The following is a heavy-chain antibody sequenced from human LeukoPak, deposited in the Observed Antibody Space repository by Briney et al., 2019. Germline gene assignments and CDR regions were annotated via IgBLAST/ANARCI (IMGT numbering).Heavy chain of an antibody. CDR1: GFTFSSYW. J-gene: IGHJ3*02. V-gene: IGHV3-7*01. Sequence: GGSLRLSCAASGFTFSSYWMSWVRQAPGKGLEWVANIKQDGSEKYYVDSVKGRFTISRDNAKNSLYLQMNSLRAEDTAVYYCASLSTTIVATILGDAFDIWGQGTMVTVSS. CDR3: ASLSTTIVATILGDAFDI. CDR2: IKQDGSEK. D-gene: IGHD5-12*01.